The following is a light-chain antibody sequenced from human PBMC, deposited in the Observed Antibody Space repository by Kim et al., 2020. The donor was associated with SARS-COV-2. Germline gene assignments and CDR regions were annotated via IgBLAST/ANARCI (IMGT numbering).Light chain of an antibody. J-gene: IGLJ3*02. CDR3: GTWDSSLSDWV. Sequence: GQNVTIYCSGSSSNIGNNYVSWYQQLPGTAPKLLIYDNNKRPSGIPDRFSGSKSGTSATLGITGLQTGDEADYYCGTWDSSLSDWVFGGGTQLTVL. V-gene: IGLV1-51*01. CDR1: SSNIGNNY. CDR2: DNN.